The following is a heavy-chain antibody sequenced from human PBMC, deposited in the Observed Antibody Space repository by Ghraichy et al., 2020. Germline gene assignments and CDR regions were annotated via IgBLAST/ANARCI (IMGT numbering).Heavy chain of an antibody. D-gene: IGHD6-19*01. CDR2: INHSGST. CDR3: ARGWKTVAVLYYYYGMDV. V-gene: IGHV4-34*01. CDR1: GGSFSGYY. Sequence: SETLSLTCAVYGGSFSGYYWSWIRQPPGKGLEWIGEINHSGSTNYNPSLKSRGTISVDTSKNQFSLKLSSVTAADTAVYYCARGWKTVAVLYYYYGMDVWGQGTSVTVSS. J-gene: IGHJ6*02.